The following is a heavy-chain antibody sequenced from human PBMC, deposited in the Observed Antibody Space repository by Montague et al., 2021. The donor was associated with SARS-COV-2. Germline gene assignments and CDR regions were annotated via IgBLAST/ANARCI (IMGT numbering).Heavy chain of an antibody. Sequence: YRRLSCAASGFPFSSYGMTWVRQAPGKGLEWVSTISDSGGSTYYADSVKGRFTISRDNSKNTLYLQMNSLRAEDTAVYYCANRGVRYFDAQGVWYYFDYWGQGTLVTVSS. J-gene: IGHJ4*02. CDR3: ANRGVRYFDAQGVWYYFDY. D-gene: IGHD3-9*01. CDR1: GFPFSSYG. CDR2: ISDSGGST. V-gene: IGHV3-23*01.